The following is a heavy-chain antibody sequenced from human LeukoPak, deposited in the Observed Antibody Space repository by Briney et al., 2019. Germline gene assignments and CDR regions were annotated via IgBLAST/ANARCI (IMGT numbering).Heavy chain of an antibody. J-gene: IGHJ4*02. CDR1: GFTFSSYA. Sequence: GGSLRLSCAASGFTFSSYAMHWVRQAPGKGLEYVSAISSNGGSTYYANSVKGRFTISRDNSKNTLYLQMGSLRAEDMAVYYCAGPMGPAAIFGFDYWGQGTLVTVSS. CDR2: ISSNGGST. V-gene: IGHV3-64*01. CDR3: AGPMGPAAIFGFDY. D-gene: IGHD2-2*01.